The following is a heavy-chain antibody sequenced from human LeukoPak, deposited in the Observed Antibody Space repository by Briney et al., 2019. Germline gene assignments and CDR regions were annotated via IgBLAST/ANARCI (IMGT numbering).Heavy chain of an antibody. V-gene: IGHV3-21*01. J-gene: IGHJ4*02. CDR1: GFTFSSYS. CDR2: ISSSSSYI. D-gene: IGHD3-9*01. CDR3: ARGGDILTGYYTDY. Sequence: GGSLRLSCAASGFTFSSYSMNWVRQAPGKGLEWASSISSSSSYIYYADSVKGRFTISRDNAKNSLYLQMNSLRAEDTAVYYCARGGDILTGYYTDYWGQGTLVTVSS.